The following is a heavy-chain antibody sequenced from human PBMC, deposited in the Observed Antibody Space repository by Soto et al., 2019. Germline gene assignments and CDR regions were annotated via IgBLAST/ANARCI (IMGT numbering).Heavy chain of an antibody. J-gene: IGHJ4*02. V-gene: IGHV3-23*04. Sequence: DVQMVDSGGGVVQPGGSLRLSCAASGFTFSPYAMSWFRQAPGTGLEWVSLVSATAGTTYYTDSVKGRFTISRYNSRNTVYLQMNSLRADDTAVYYCAKDRFAGGLDSWGKGTRVTVSS. CDR2: VSATAGTT. CDR1: GFTFSPYA. D-gene: IGHD1-1*01. CDR3: AKDRFAGGLDS.